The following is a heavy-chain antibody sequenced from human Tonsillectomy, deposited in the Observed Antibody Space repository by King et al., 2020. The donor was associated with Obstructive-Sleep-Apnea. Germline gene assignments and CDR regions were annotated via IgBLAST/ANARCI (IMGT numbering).Heavy chain of an antibody. CDR1: GFTFSSYA. Sequence: VQLVESGGGLVQPGGSLRLSCSASGFTFSSYAMHWVRQAPGKTLEYVSAISRYGNTTYYADSVRGRFTISRDDSKNALYLQMSSLRPEDTAVYYCVKDCILPAIEKYSSDRGGWFDPWGQGTLVTVSS. J-gene: IGHJ5*02. CDR2: ISRYGNTT. D-gene: IGHD3-22*01. CDR3: VKDCILPAIEKYSSDRGGWFDP. V-gene: IGHV3-64D*06.